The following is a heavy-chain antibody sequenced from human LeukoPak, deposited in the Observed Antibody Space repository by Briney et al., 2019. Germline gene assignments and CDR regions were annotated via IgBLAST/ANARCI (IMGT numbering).Heavy chain of an antibody. CDR2: VYHSGDT. J-gene: IGHJ4*02. V-gene: IGHV4-59*01. CDR3: ARDDGYSTFDF. D-gene: IGHD5-24*01. Sequence: SETLSLTCSVAGGSIGHFYWSWIRQPPGRVLEWIGNVYHSGDTKYSPSLQRRVTILVDTSQNQISLDLRSVTAADTALYYCARDDGYSTFDFWGLGTLVTVSS. CDR1: GGSIGHFY.